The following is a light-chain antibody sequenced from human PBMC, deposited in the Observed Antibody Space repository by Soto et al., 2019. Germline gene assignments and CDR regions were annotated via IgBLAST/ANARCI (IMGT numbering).Light chain of an antibody. CDR1: QSLVYSANNKNY. CDR2: WAS. J-gene: IGKJ1*01. V-gene: IGKV4-1*01. Sequence: DIVMTQSPDSLAVSLGERATINCKSSQSLVYSANNKNYLAWYQQKPGQPPQLLIYWASVRESGVPDRFSGSGAGTDFDVTVSSLQAEEVAVYYCKRYVAILWTFGQGLEVEVK. CDR3: KRYVAILWT.